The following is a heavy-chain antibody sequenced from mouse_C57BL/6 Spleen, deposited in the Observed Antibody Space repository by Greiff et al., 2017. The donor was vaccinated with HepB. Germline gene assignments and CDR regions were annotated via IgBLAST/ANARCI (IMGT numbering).Heavy chain of an antibody. D-gene: IGHD2-3*01. CDR3: ARDCYFYFAMYY. Sequence: VQLQQSGPELVKPGASVKMSCKASGYTFTDYNMHWVKQSHGKSLEWIGYINPTNGGTSYNQKFKGKATLTVNKSSSTAYMQLRSLTSEDSAVYYCARDCYFYFAMYYWGQGTSVTVAS. J-gene: IGHJ4*01. CDR2: INPTNGGT. V-gene: IGHV1-22*01. CDR1: GYTFTDYN.